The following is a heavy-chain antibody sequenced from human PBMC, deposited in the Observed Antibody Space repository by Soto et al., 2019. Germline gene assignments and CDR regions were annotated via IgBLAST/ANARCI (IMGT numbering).Heavy chain of an antibody. CDR2: ISYDGSNK. Sequence: QVQLVESGGGVVQPGRSLRLSCAASGFTFSSYGMHWVRQAPGKGLEWVAVISYDGSNKYYADSVKGRFTISRDNSKNTLYLHMNSLRAEDTAVYYCAKDPAYYDSSGFEAVDIWGQGTMDTDSS. CDR1: GFTFSSYG. D-gene: IGHD3-22*01. J-gene: IGHJ3*02. CDR3: AKDPAYYDSSGFEAVDI. V-gene: IGHV3-30*18.